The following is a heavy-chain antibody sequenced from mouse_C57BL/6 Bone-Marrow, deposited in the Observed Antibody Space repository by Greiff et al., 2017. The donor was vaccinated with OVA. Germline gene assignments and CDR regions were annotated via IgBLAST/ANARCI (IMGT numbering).Heavy chain of an antibody. CDR3: ARGGIRRGFAY. Sequence: QVQLQQPGAELVRPGTSVKLSCKASGYPFTSYWMHWVKQRPGQGLEWIGVIDPSDSYTNYNQKFKGKTTLTVDTSSSTAYMQLSSLTSEDCAVYYCARGGIRRGFAYWGQGTLVTVSA. D-gene: IGHD2-12*01. J-gene: IGHJ3*01. V-gene: IGHV1-59*01. CDR2: IDPSDSYT. CDR1: GYPFTSYW.